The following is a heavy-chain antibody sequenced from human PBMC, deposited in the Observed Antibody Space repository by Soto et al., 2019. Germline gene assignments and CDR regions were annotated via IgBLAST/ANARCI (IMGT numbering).Heavy chain of an antibody. CDR3: ASIDYGGNSGSWYFDL. CDR1: GYSFTSYW. CDR2: INAGNGNT. J-gene: IGHJ2*01. Sequence: GESLKISCKGSGYSFTSYWISWVRQAPGQRLEWMGWINAGNGNTKYSQKFQGRVTITRDTSASTAYMELSSLRSEDTAVYYCASIDYGGNSGSWYFDLWGRGTLVTVSS. V-gene: IGHV1-3*01. D-gene: IGHD4-17*01.